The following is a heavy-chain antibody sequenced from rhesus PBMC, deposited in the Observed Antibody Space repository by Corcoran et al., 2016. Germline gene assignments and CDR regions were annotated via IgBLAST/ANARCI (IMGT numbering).Heavy chain of an antibody. CDR3: AREIGSSYKNWYFDL. D-gene: IGHD4-29*01. J-gene: IGHJ2*01. CDR2: ITYSGST. Sequence: QVQLQESGPGLVKPSETLSLTCAVSGGSITSGYYYWSWIRQPPGKGLEWIGYITYSGSTSYNPSLQCRVTISRDTSKNQFSLKLSSVTAADTAVYYCAREIGSSYKNWYFDLWGPGTPITISS. CDR1: GGSITSGYYY. V-gene: IGHV4-122*02.